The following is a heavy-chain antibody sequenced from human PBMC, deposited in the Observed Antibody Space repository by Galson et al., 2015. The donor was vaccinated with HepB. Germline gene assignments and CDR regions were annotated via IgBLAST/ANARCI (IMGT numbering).Heavy chain of an antibody. J-gene: IGHJ4*02. CDR3: ARDMRLVATPPDY. CDR2: ISYDGSNK. CDR1: GFTFSSYA. Sequence: SLRLSCAASGFTFSSYAMHWVRQAPGKGLEWVALISYDGSNKYYADSVKGRFTISRDNSKNTLYLQMNSLRAEDTAVYYCARDMRLVATPPDYWGQGTLVTVSS. V-gene: IGHV3-30-3*01. D-gene: IGHD5-12*01.